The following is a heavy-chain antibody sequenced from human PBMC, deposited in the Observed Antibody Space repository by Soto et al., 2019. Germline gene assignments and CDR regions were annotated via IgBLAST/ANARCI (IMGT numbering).Heavy chain of an antibody. J-gene: IGHJ4*02. V-gene: IGHV1-18*01. CDR3: AKSPRGEMATD. CDR1: GNTFINYH. D-gene: IGHD5-12*01. CDR2: INTYNGMT. Sequence: QVQLVQSGGEVKKPGASETVSCKASGNTFINYHITWVRQAPGQGLEWMAWINTYNGMTDYAQRFQGRVTMTRDTSTSTAYMELRNLGSDDTAVYFCAKSPRGEMATDWDQGTLVTVSS.